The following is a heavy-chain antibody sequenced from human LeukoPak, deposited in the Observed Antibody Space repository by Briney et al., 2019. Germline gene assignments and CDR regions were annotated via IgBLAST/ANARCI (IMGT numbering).Heavy chain of an antibody. CDR3: ARVGCSYGTSFDY. D-gene: IGHD5-18*01. Sequence: GGSLRLSCAASGFTFSSYEMNWVRQAPGKGLEWVSYIVGSGSTINYADSVKGRFTISRDNAKNSLFLQMNSLRAEDTAIYYCARVGCSYGTSFDYWGQGTLVTVSS. CDR1: GFTFSSYE. V-gene: IGHV3-48*03. CDR2: IVGSGSTI. J-gene: IGHJ4*02.